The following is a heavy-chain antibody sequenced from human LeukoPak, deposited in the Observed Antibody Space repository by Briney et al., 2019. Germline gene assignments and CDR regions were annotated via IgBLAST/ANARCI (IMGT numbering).Heavy chain of an antibody. J-gene: IGHJ4*02. CDR1: GYTFTSNH. D-gene: IGHD6-6*01. CDR2: INPSGDST. Sequence: GASVKVSCTASGYTFTSNHIHWVRQAPGQELEWMGVINPSGDSTSYAPKFQGRVTVTRDTSTSTVYMELSSLRSEDTGIYYCAKIAARDTGEGYWGQGTPVTVSS. V-gene: IGHV1-46*01. CDR3: AKIAARDTGEGY.